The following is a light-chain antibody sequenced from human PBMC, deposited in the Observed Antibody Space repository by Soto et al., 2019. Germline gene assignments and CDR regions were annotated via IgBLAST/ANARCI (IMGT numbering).Light chain of an antibody. CDR3: QQRSNWPPF. J-gene: IGKJ4*01. CDR1: QSVSSY. V-gene: IGKV3-11*01. CDR2: DAS. Sequence: EIVLTQSPATQSLSPGERATLSCRASQSVSSYLAWYQQKPGQAPRLLIYDASNRATGIPARFSGSGSGTDFTLTISSLEPEDFAVYYCQQRSNWPPFFGGGTKVDIK.